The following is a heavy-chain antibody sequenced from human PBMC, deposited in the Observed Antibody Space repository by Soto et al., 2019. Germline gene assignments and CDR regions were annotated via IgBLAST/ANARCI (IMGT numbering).Heavy chain of an antibody. V-gene: IGHV3-21*01. CDR2: ISSSSSYI. J-gene: IGHJ4*02. CDR3: ARDLEKIRFHLSDY. D-gene: IGHD3-3*01. CDR1: GFTFSSYS. Sequence: GGSLRLSCAASGFTFSSYSMNWVRQAPGKGLEWVSSISSSSSYIYYADSVKGRFTISRDNAKNSLYLQMNSLRAEDTAVYYCARDLEKIRFHLSDYWGQGTLVTVSS.